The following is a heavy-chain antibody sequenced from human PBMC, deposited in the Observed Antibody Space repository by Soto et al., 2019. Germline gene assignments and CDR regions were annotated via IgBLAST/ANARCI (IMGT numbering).Heavy chain of an antibody. CDR3: ARLDSSWYWYFDL. J-gene: IGHJ2*01. CDR2: IYYSGST. CDR1: GGSISSSSYY. Sequence: SQTLSLTCTVSGGSISSSSYYWGWIRQPPGKGLEWIGSIYYSGSTYYNPSLKSRVTISVDTSKNQFSLKLSSVTAADTAVYYCARLDSSWYWYFDLWGRGTLVTVSS. D-gene: IGHD6-13*01. V-gene: IGHV4-39*01.